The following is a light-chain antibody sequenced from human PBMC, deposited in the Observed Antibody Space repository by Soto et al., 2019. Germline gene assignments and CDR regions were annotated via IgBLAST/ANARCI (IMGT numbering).Light chain of an antibody. CDR1: QDIAIY. V-gene: IGKV1-9*01. CDR3: PHSYSTPIT. CDR2: AAS. Sequence: IQLTRSPSSLSASVGDRVTITCRASQDIAIYLAWYQQKPGEAPKLLIYAASTLYGGVPSRFSGSGSGTDFALTITSLQAEDFAPYYCPHSYSTPITFGQGTRLEVK. J-gene: IGKJ5*01.